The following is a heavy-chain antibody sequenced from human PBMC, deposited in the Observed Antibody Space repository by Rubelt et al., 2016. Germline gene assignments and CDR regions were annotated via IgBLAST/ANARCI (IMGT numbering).Heavy chain of an antibody. D-gene: IGHD2-2*01. Sequence: QLQLQESGPGLVKPSETLSLTCTVSGGSISSSSDLWGWIRQPPGKDLEWIGSFYYGGSTSYNPSPQSRVTISGDTSKNQLARKLGSVTVAETAVYYCARQSRIPAAMGFDYWGQGTLVTVSS. J-gene: IGHJ4*02. CDR3: ARQSRIPAAMGFDY. V-gene: IGHV4-39*01. CDR2: FYYGGST. CDR1: GGSISSSSDL.